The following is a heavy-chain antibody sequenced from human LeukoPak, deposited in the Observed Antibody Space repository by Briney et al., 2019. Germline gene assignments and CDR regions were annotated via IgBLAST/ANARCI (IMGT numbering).Heavy chain of an antibody. J-gene: IGHJ4*02. CDR1: GFTFSSYS. D-gene: IGHD2-2*01. Sequence: GGSLRLSCAASGFTFSSYSMNWVRQAPGNGLEWVSYISSSISTIYYADSVKGRFTISRDNAKNSLYLQMNSLRAGDTAVYYCARGPGYCSSTSCYYPDYWGQGTLVTVSS. V-gene: IGHV3-48*04. CDR3: ARGPGYCSSTSCYYPDY. CDR2: ISSSISTI.